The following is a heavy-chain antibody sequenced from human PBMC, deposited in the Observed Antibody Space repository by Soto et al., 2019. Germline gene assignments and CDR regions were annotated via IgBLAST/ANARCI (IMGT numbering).Heavy chain of an antibody. CDR3: AKDIGFGEFPYYFDY. D-gene: IGHD3-10*01. J-gene: IGHJ4*02. V-gene: IGHV3-9*01. CDR1: GFTFDDYA. CDR2: ISWNSGSI. Sequence: ESGGGLVQPGRSLRLSCAASGFTFDDYAMHWVRQAPGKGLEWVSGISWNSGSIGYADSVKGRFTISRDNAKNSLYLQMNSLRAENTALYYCAKDIGFGEFPYYFDYWGQGTLVTVSS.